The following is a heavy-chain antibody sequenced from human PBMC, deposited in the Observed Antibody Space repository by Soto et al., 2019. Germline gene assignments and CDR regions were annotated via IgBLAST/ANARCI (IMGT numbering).Heavy chain of an antibody. D-gene: IGHD1-1*01. J-gene: IGHJ4*02. CDR1: GFMFSSHG. CDR2: ISSGGDLT. CDR3: AIIAQIGNWFSDY. Sequence: EVPLLESGGDLVQPGVSPSFSCAGSGFMFSSHGMSWVRQAPGKALEWVSSISSGGDLTYYADSVTGRFTVSRDNLKITLSLQMDSLRAEAWATYCCAIIAQIGNWFSDYCDQRTLVTV. V-gene: IGHV3-23*01.